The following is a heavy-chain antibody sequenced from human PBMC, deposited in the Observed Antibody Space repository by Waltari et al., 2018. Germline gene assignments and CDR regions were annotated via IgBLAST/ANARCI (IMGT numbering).Heavy chain of an antibody. CDR3: ARDHYYSKDV. Sequence: EVQLVESGGGLVQPGGSLRLSCEASGFIFSTYWMHWVRQAPGKGLVWVSRMDDGGGSGTSYADSVEGRFTISRDNAKNTLYLQMNSMRAEDTGVYYCARDHYYSKDVWGTGTTVTVSS. CDR1: GFIFSTYW. J-gene: IGHJ6*04. V-gene: IGHV3-74*01. CDR2: MDDGGGSGT.